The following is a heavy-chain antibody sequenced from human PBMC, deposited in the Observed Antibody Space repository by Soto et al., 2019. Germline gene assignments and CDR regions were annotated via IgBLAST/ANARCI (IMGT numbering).Heavy chain of an antibody. Sequence: QVQLVESGGDLVQRGGSLRLSCAASGYTFSDYYMSWIRQAPGKGLEWISYIDTSSTKIYYADSVKGRFTISRDNAKTSLYLEMNSLRDEDPAVYYCASHYDMWSGYLAPVDYWGQGTLVTVSS. J-gene: IGHJ4*02. CDR1: GYTFSDYY. V-gene: IGHV3-11*01. CDR3: ASHYDMWSGYLAPVDY. CDR2: IDTSSTKI. D-gene: IGHD3-3*01.